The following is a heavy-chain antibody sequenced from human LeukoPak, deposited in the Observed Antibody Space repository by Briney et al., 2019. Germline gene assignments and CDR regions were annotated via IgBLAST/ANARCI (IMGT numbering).Heavy chain of an antibody. D-gene: IGHD3-22*01. CDR1: GYTFTSYY. J-gene: IGHJ4*02. V-gene: IGHV1-46*01. CDR2: INPSGGST. Sequence: ASVKVSCKASGYTFTSYYMHWVRQAPGQGLEWMGIINPSGGSTSYAQKLQGRVTMTTDTSTSTAYMELRSLRSDDTAVYYCARDAEYYYDSSGYYDFDYWGQGTLVTVSS. CDR3: ARDAEYYYDSSGYYDFDY.